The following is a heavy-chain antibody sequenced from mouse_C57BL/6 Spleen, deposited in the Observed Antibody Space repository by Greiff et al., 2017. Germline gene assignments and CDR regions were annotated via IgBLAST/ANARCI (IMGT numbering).Heavy chain of an antibody. J-gene: IGHJ4*01. D-gene: IGHD2-3*01. CDR2: INPNYGTT. CDR1: GYSFTDYN. Sequence: EVQLVESGPELVKPGASVKISCKASGYSFTDYNMNWVKQSNGKSLEWIGVINPNYGTTSYNQKFKGKATLTVDQSSSTAYMQLNSLTSEDSAVYYCARNYDGYYEGAMDYWGQGTSVTVSS. V-gene: IGHV1-39*01. CDR3: ARNYDGYYEGAMDY.